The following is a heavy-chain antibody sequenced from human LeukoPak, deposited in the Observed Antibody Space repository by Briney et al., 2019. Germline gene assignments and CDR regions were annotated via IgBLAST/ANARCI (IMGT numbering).Heavy chain of an antibody. CDR1: GFTFSSYA. V-gene: IGHV3-30*04. CDR2: ISYDGSNK. J-gene: IGHJ4*02. D-gene: IGHD5-18*01. Sequence: GGSLRLSCAASGFTFSSYAMHWVRQAPGKGLEWVAVISYDGSNKYYADSVKGRFTISRDNSKNTLYLQMNSLRAEDTAVYYCAGDRPGQLWLPDYWGQGTLVTVSS. CDR3: AGDRPGQLWLPDY.